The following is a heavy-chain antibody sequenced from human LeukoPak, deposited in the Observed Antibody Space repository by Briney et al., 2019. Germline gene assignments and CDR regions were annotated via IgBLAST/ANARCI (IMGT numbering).Heavy chain of an antibody. Sequence: SETLSLTCTVSGGSISSSSYFWGWIRQPPGKGLEWVGSGYYSGSTYYNQSLKSRVTISVDTSKNQFSLKLYSVTAADTAVYYCARLLAAAKTDYFDYWGQGTKVTVSS. CDR2: GYYSGST. CDR3: ARLLAAAKTDYFDY. D-gene: IGHD6-13*01. CDR1: GGSISSSSYF. V-gene: IGHV4-39*01. J-gene: IGHJ4*02.